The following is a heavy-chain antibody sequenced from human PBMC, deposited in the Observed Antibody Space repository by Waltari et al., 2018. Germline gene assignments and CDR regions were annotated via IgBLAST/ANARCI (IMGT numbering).Heavy chain of an antibody. Sequence: EVQLVESGGGLVKPGDFLRLCCVASGFTFANVWITWVRQAPGKGLEWVGRLKSKAEGGTTDYAAPVKGRFAISRDDSKDTAYLQMNSLKTEDTAMYFCTTEGGRTWPMYWGQGTLVTVSS. D-gene: IGHD2-2*01. V-gene: IGHV3-15*01. CDR1: GFTFANVW. J-gene: IGHJ4*02. CDR2: LKSKAEGGTT. CDR3: TTEGGRTWPMY.